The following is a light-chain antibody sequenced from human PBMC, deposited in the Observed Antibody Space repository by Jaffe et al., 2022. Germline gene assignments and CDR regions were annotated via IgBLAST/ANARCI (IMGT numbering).Light chain of an antibody. J-gene: IGKJ1*01. Sequence: DIQMTQSPSSLSASVGDTVTITCRASQGINIWLAWYQQKPGKAPKLLVYKASRLESGVPSRFSGSGYGTEFTLTISSLQPDDVATYYCQQYDTSSWAFGQGTKVEIK. CDR1: QGINIW. V-gene: IGKV1-5*03. CDR3: QQYDTSSWA. CDR2: KAS.